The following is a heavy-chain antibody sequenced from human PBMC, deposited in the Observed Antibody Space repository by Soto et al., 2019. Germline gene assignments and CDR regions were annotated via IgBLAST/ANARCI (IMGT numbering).Heavy chain of an antibody. Sequence: ASVKVSCKASGYTFTGDYMHWVRQAPGQGLEWMGWINPNSGGTNYAQKFQGRVTMTRDTSISTAYMELSRLRSDDTAVYYCARYYYDSSGYRFDPWGQGTLVTVSS. J-gene: IGHJ5*02. CDR2: INPNSGGT. V-gene: IGHV1-2*02. CDR1: GYTFTGDY. CDR3: ARYYYDSSGYRFDP. D-gene: IGHD3-22*01.